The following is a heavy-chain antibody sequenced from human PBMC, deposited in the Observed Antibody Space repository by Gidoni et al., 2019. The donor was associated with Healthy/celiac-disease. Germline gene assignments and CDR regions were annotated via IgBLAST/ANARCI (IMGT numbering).Heavy chain of an antibody. Sequence: EVQLVESGGGLVQPGGSLRLSWSASGFTFSSYEMNWVRQAPGKGLEWVTYISSSGSTIYYADSVKGRFTISRDNAKNSLYLQMNSLRAEDTAVYYCARWTRTDYFDYWGQGTLVTVSS. CDR2: ISSSGSTI. V-gene: IGHV3-48*03. CDR1: GFTFSSYE. CDR3: ARWTRTDYFDY. D-gene: IGHD1-1*01. J-gene: IGHJ4*02.